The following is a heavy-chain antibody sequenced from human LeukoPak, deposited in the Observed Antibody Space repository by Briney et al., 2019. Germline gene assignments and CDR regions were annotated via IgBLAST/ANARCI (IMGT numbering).Heavy chain of an antibody. CDR3: ARSDTSSGWSYFDY. CDR1: GFTFSSYS. D-gene: IGHD6-19*01. Sequence: GGSLRLSCAASGFTFSSYSMNWVRQAPGRGLEWVSSISSSSSYIYYADSVKGRFTISRDNAKNSLYLQMNSLRAEDTAVYYCARSDTSSGWSYFDYWGQGTLVTVSS. V-gene: IGHV3-21*01. CDR2: ISSSSSYI. J-gene: IGHJ4*02.